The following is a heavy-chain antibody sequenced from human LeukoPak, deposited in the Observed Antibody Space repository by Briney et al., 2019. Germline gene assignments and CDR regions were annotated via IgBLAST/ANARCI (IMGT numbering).Heavy chain of an antibody. J-gene: IGHJ4*02. Sequence: ASVKVSCKVFGGTFSNYCINWVRQAPGQGLEWMGWISAYNGNTNYAQKLQGRVTMTTDTSTSTAYMELRSLRSDDTAVYYCARDVYSIAAAGTFDYWGQGTLVTVSS. V-gene: IGHV1-18*01. D-gene: IGHD6-13*01. CDR2: ISAYNGNT. CDR3: ARDVYSIAAAGTFDY. CDR1: GGTFSNYC.